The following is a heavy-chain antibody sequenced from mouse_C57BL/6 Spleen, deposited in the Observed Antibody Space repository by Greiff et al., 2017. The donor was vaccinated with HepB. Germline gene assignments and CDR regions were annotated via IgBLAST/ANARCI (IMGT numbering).Heavy chain of an antibody. CDR1: GYAFSSSW. CDR2: IYPGDGDT. D-gene: IGHD2-3*01. V-gene: IGHV1-82*01. Sequence: QVQLQQSGPELVKPGASVKISCKASGYAFSSSWMNWVKQRPGKGLEWIGRIYPGDGDTNYNGKFKGKATLTADKSSSTAYMQLSSLTSEDSAVYFCARSGSPYDGYSAWFAYWGQGTLVTVSA. CDR3: ARSGSPYDGYSAWFAY. J-gene: IGHJ3*01.